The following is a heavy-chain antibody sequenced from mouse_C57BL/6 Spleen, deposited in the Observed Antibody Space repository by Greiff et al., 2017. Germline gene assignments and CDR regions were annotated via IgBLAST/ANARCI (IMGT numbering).Heavy chain of an antibody. D-gene: IGHD1-1*01. CDR1: GFTFSDYG. J-gene: IGHJ3*01. Sequence: EVQRVESGGGLVQPGGSLKLSCAASGFTFSDYGMAWVRQAPRKGPEWVAFISNLAYSIYYADTVTGRFTISRENAKNTLYLEMSSLRSEDTAMYYCARRDYGSGFAYWGQGTLVTVSA. V-gene: IGHV5-15*04. CDR2: ISNLAYSI. CDR3: ARRDYGSGFAY.